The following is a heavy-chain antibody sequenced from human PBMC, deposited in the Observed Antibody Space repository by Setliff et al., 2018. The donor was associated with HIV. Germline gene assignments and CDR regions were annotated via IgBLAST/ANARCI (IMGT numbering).Heavy chain of an antibody. CDR3: ARFARDPTD. V-gene: IGHV4-59*08. Sequence: PSETLSLTCTVSGDSIRGYYWSRIRQPPGKGLEWMGYVFYTGFAAYNPSLKSRLTISVDTSKSQFSLTLTSVTAADTAVYYCARFARDPTDWGRGILVTASS. CDR1: GDSIRGYY. CDR2: VFYTGFA. J-gene: IGHJ4*02.